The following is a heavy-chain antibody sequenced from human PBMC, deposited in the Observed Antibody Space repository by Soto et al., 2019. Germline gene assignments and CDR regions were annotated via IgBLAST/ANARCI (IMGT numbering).Heavy chain of an antibody. V-gene: IGHV1-2*04. CDR3: ARDSVASAQTRYYGMDV. J-gene: IGHJ6*02. CDR2: INPNSGGT. CDR1: GYTFTGYY. Sequence: GASLKVSCKASGYTFTGYYMHWVRQAPGQGLEWMGWINPNSGGTNYAQKFQGWVTMTRDTSISTAYMELSRLRSDDTAVYYCARDSVASAQTRYYGMDVWGQGTTVTVSS.